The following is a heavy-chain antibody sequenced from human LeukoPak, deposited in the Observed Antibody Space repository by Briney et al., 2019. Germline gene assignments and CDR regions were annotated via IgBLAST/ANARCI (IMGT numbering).Heavy chain of an antibody. V-gene: IGHV4-34*01. CDR2: INHSGST. J-gene: IGHJ3*02. CDR1: GGSFSGYY. CDR3: ARVPPYYYDAFDI. D-gene: IGHD3-22*01. Sequence: SETLSLTCAVYGGSFSGYYWSWIRQPPGKGLEWIGEINHSGSTNYNPSLKSRVTISVDTSKNQFSLKLSSVTAADTAVYYCARVPPYYYDAFDIWGQETMVTVSS.